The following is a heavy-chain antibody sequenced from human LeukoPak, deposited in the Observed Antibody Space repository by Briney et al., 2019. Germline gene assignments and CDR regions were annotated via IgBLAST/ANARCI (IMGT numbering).Heavy chain of an antibody. CDR2: IIPIFGTA. V-gene: IGHV1-69*05. CDR3: ARDSYYDTQDYYFDY. D-gene: IGHD3-22*01. CDR1: GGTFSSYA. Sequence: SVKVSCKASGGTFSSYAISWVRQAPGQGLEWTGGIIPIFGTANYAQKFQGRVTMTRDMSTSTVYMELSSLRSEDTAVYYCARDSYYDTQDYYFDYWGQGTLVTVSS. J-gene: IGHJ4*02.